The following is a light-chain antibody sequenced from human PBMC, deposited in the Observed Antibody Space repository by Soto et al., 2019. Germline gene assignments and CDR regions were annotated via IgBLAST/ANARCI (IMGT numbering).Light chain of an antibody. J-gene: IGLJ1*01. CDR1: SSDVGSYNR. CDR3: CSYAGTYSFYV. V-gene: IGLV2-18*02. Sequence: QSVLTQPPSVSGSPGQSVTISCTGTSSDVGSYNRVSWYQQSPGTAPKLMIYEVSNRPSGVSDRFSGSKSGNTASLTISGLQADDEADYYCCSYAGTYSFYVFGTGTKVTVL. CDR2: EVS.